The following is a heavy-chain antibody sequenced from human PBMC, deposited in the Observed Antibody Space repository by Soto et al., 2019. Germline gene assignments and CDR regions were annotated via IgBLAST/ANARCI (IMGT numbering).Heavy chain of an antibody. D-gene: IGHD5-18*01. CDR2: MIPIFGTA. CDR1: GGTFSSYA. CDR3: ARDSVDTAMVPSY. V-gene: IGHV1-69*13. J-gene: IGHJ4*02. Sequence: GASVKVSCKASGGTFSSYAISWVRQAPGQGLEWMGGMIPIFGTANYAQKFQGRVTITADESTSTAYMELSSLRSEDTAVYYCARDSVDTAMVPSYWGQGTLVTVSS.